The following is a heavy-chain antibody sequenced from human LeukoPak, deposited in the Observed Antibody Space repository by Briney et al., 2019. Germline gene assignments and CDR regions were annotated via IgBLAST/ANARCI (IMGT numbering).Heavy chain of an antibody. CDR3: ARRIYCSSTSCPQGFDY. D-gene: IGHD2-2*01. Sequence: PSETLSLTCAVYGGSFSGYYWSWIRQPPGKGLEWIGEINHSGSTNYNPSLKSRVTISVDTSKNQFSLKLSSVTAADTAVYYCARRIYCSSTSCPQGFDYWGQGTLVTVSS. V-gene: IGHV4-34*01. CDR2: INHSGST. J-gene: IGHJ4*02. CDR1: GGSFSGYY.